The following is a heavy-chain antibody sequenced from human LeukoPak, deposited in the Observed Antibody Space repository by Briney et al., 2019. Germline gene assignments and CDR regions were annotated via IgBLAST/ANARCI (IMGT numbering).Heavy chain of an antibody. J-gene: IGHJ3*02. V-gene: IGHV4-59*01. CDR3: ARAFGNYFLRDAFDI. CDR2: IYYSGST. Sequence: SETLSLTCTVSGGSISSYYWCWMRQPPGKGLEWIGYIYYSGSTNYNPSLKSRVTISVDTSKNQFSLKLSAVTAADTTVYYSARAFGNYFLRDAFDIWGQGTMVTVSS. CDR1: GGSISSYY. D-gene: IGHD1-26*01.